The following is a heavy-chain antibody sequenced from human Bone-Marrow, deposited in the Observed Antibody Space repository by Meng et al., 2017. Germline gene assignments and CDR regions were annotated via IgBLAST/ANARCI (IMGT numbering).Heavy chain of an antibody. CDR1: GGSISSSSYY. J-gene: IGHJ5*02. V-gene: IGHV4-39*07. D-gene: IGHD3-10*01. CDR3: ARAQVYYYGSGSYYNSPFDP. CDR2: IYYSGST. Sequence: GSLRLSCTVSGGSISSSSYYWGWIRQPPGKGLEWIGSIYYSGSTYYNPSLKSRVTISVDTSKNQFSLKPSSVTAADTAVYYCARAQVYYYGSGSYYNSPFDPWGQGTRVTCLL.